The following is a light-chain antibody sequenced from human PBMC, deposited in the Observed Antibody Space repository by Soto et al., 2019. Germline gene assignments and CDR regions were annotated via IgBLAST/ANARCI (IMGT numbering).Light chain of an antibody. J-gene: IGKJ4*01. V-gene: IGKV1-33*01. CDR1: HDISDY. CDR2: DTS. CDR3: QQYDNLPLT. Sequence: DLQMTQSPSSLSASVGDRVTITCQANHDISDYLNWYQQKPGKAPNLLIYDTSNLKTGVPSRFSGSGSGTDFTLTINNLQPEDVATYYCQQYDNLPLTFGGGTKVEIK.